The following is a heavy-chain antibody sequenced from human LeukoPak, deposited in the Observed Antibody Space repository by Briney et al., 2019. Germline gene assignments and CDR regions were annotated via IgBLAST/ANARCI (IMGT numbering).Heavy chain of an antibody. CDR1: GFTFSKYA. V-gene: IGHV3-30*02. CDR3: ENAIGDPIRAAAY. D-gene: IGHD2-15*01. CDR2: LRYDGSNQ. Sequence: PWGSLRLSCAASGFTFSKYAMHWVRQAPGKGLEWVAFLRYDGSNQYYADSVKGRFTISRDNSKNTLYRQMKSLREDDTAVYYCENAIGDPIRAAAYWGQGTLVTVYS. J-gene: IGHJ4*02.